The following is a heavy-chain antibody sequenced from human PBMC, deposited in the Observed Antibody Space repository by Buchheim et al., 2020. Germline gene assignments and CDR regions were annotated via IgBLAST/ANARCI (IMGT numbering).Heavy chain of an antibody. Sequence: EVQLVESGGGLVQPGGSLRLSCAASGFTFSSYSMNWVRQAPGKGLEWVSYISSSSSTIYYADSVKGRFTISRDNAKNSLYLQMNSLRAEDTAVYYCARDRAIVVVPAAKHGTPHWGQGTL. J-gene: IGHJ4*02. CDR2: ISSSSSTI. CDR1: GFTFSSYS. D-gene: IGHD2-2*01. V-gene: IGHV3-48*01. CDR3: ARDRAIVVVPAAKHGTPH.